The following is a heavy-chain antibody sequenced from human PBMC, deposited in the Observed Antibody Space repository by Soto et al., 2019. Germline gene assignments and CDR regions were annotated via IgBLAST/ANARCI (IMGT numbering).Heavy chain of an antibody. CDR1: GGSISDFY. J-gene: IGHJ6*02. Sequence: ETLSLTCNVSGGSISDFYCSWIRQSPGKRLERIGYLYYTGSTNYNPALKSRVTISLDTSKNQFSLKVRSVTAADTAVYYCARGGGYDFRSSQAPPIDVWGQGTTVTVYS. D-gene: IGHD3-3*01. V-gene: IGHV4-59*01. CDR2: LYYTGST. CDR3: ARGGGYDFRSSQAPPIDV.